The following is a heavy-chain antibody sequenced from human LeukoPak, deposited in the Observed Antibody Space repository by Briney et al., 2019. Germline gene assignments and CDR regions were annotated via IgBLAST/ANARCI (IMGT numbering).Heavy chain of an antibody. CDR3: ARDQSGYSGYDSGTNFDY. Sequence: ASVKVSCKASGYTFTSHGISWVRQAPGQGLEWMGWISAYNGNTNYAQRLQGRVTMTTDTSTSTAYMELRSLRSDDTAVYYCARDQSGYSGYDSGTNFDYWGQGTLVTVSS. D-gene: IGHD5-12*01. J-gene: IGHJ4*02. V-gene: IGHV1-18*01. CDR2: ISAYNGNT. CDR1: GYTFTSHG.